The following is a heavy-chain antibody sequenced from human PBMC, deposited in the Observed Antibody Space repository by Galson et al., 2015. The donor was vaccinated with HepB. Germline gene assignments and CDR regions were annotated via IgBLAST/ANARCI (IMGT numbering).Heavy chain of an antibody. D-gene: IGHD3-22*01. Sequence: SLRLSCAASGFTFSSYGMHWVRQAPGKGLEWVAVIWYDGSNKYYADSVKGRFTISRDNSKNTLYLQMNSLRAEDTAVYYCARVWHPAIGITMIVVVIVYYFDYWGQGTLVTVSS. CDR2: IWYDGSNK. CDR3: ARVWHPAIGITMIVVVIVYYFDY. V-gene: IGHV3-33*01. J-gene: IGHJ4*02. CDR1: GFTFSSYG.